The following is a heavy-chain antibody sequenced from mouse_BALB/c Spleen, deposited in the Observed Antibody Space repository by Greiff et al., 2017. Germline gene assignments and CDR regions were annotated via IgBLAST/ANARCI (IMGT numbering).Heavy chain of an antibody. CDR3: ARGGIPAY. V-gene: IGHV3-2*02. CDR1: GYSITSDYA. J-gene: IGHJ3*01. Sequence: EVQLQQSGPGLVKPSQSLSLTCTVTGYSITSDYAWNWIRQFPGNKLEWMGYISYSGSTSYNPSLKSRISITRDTSKNQFFLQLNSVTTEDTATYYCARGGIPAYWGQGTLVTVSA. CDR2: ISYSGST.